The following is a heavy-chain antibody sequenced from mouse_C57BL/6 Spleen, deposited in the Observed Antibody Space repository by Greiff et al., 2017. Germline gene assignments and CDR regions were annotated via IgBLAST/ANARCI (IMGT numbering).Heavy chain of an antibody. CDR3: ARAGYYDYFDY. Sequence: EVMLVESGGGLVKPGGSLKLSCAASGFTFSDYGMHWVRQAPEKGLEWVAYISSGSSTIYSADTVKGRFNIPRDNAKNTLFLQMTVLSSEDTAKYYCARAGYYDYFDYWGQGTTLTVSS. CDR1: GFTFSDYG. J-gene: IGHJ2*01. CDR2: ISSGSSTI. D-gene: IGHD2-3*01. V-gene: IGHV5-17*01.